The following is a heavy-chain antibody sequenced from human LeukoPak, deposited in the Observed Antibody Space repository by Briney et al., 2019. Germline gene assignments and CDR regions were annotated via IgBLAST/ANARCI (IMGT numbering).Heavy chain of an antibody. V-gene: IGHV3-30*02. J-gene: IGHJ4*02. CDR1: GFTFSSYG. Sequence: PGGSLRLSCAASGFTFSSYGMHWVRQALGKGLEWVAFIRYDGSNKYYADSVKGRFTISRDNSKNTLYLQMNSLRAEDTAVYYCAKGNYYDSSGYFDYWGQGTLVTVSS. D-gene: IGHD3-22*01. CDR2: IRYDGSNK. CDR3: AKGNYYDSSGYFDY.